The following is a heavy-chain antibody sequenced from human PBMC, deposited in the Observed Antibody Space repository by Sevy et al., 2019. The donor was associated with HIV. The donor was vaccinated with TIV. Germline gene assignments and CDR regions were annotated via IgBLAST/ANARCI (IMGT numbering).Heavy chain of an antibody. CDR3: ARDVSLVPAAIGRGFYYYGMDV. Sequence: ASVKVSCKASGYTFTSYGISWVRQAPGQGLEWMGWISAYTGDTNYAQNLQGRVTMTTDTSTHTAYMELRSLRSDDTAVYYCARDVSLVPAAIGRGFYYYGMDVWGQGTTVTVSS. CDR2: ISAYTGDT. J-gene: IGHJ6*02. CDR1: GYTFTSYG. D-gene: IGHD2-2*01. V-gene: IGHV1-18*01.